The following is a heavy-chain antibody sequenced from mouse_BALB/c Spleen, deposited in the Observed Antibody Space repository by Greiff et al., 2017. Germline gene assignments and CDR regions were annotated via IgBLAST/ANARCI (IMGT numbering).Heavy chain of an antibody. D-gene: IGHD4-1*01. V-gene: IGHV5-6*01. J-gene: IGHJ3*01. CDR3: ARKLGPGFAY. CDR1: GFTFSSYG. CDR2: ISSGGSYT. Sequence: EVQRVEYGGDLVKPGGSLKLSCAASGFTFSSYGMSWVRQTPDKRLEWVATISSGGSYTYYPDSVKGRFTISRDNAKNTLYLQMSSLKSEDTAMYYCARKLGPGFAYWGQGTLVTVSA.